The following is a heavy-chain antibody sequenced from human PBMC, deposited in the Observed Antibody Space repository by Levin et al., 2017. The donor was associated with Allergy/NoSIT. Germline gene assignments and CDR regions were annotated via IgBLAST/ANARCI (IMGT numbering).Heavy chain of an antibody. CDR2: IYPGDSDT. CDR1: GSSFTSYW. V-gene: IGHV5-51*01. CDR3: ARRGTRDYYYYMDV. J-gene: IGHJ6*03. D-gene: IGHD1-1*01. Sequence: GGSLRLSCQGSGSSFTSYWIGWVRQMPGKGLEGMGIIYPGDSDTRYSPSFQGQVTISADKSISTAYLQWSSLKAADTAIYYCARRGTRDYYYYMDVWGKATTVTVSS.